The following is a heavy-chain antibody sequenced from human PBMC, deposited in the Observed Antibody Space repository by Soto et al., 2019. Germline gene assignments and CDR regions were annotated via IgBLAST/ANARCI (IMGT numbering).Heavy chain of an antibody. CDR3: AREAGYPYAPSSPPCEY. D-gene: IGHD2-2*01. Sequence: GGSLRLSCAASGFTFSSYGVHGVRQAPGKGLEWVAVIWYDGSNKYYADSVKGRFTISRDNSKNTLYLQMNSLRAEDTAVYYCAREAGYPYAPSSPPCEYWGQGTLVTASS. V-gene: IGHV3-33*01. CDR1: GFTFSSYG. CDR2: IWYDGSNK. J-gene: IGHJ4*02.